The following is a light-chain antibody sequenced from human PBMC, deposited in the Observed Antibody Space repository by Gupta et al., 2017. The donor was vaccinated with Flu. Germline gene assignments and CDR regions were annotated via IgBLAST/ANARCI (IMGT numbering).Light chain of an antibody. CDR3: QQTDDHLSLS. Sequence: DIQMTQSPSSLSASVGDRVTITCRASQSVRSYLHWYQQKPGRAPKLLIYAASSLHSGVPSRFSGSGYGTHFTLTISSRQPEDFAAYYCQQTDDHLSLSFGRGTKV. V-gene: IGKV1-39*01. J-gene: IGKJ4*01. CDR1: QSVRSY. CDR2: AAS.